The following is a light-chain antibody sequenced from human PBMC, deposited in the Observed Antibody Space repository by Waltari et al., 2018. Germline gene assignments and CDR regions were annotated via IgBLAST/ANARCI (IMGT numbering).Light chain of an antibody. CDR1: SGHSSNV. CDR3: QTGGHGTWV. CDR2: VNSDGSN. Sequence: QLVLTQSPSASASLGASVKLTCTLSSGHSSNVIAWLQQQPRKGPRYLMKVNSDGSNSKGDEIPDRFSGSSSGAERYLTISSLQSEDEADYYCQTGGHGTWVFGGGTKLTVL. J-gene: IGLJ3*02. V-gene: IGLV4-69*01.